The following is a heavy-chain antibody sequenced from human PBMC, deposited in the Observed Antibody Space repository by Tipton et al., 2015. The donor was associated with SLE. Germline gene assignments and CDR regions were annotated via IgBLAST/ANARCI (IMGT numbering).Heavy chain of an antibody. CDR3: AAGAAGSY. J-gene: IGHJ4*02. CDR2: ISSSSSPI. Sequence: SLRLSCAASGFTVSSNYMSWVRQAPGKGLEWVSYISSSSSPIYYADSAKGRFTISRDNAKSSLYLQMNSLRAEDTAVYSCAAGAAGSYWGQGTLVTVSS. V-gene: IGHV3-48*01. CDR1: GFTVSSNY. D-gene: IGHD6-13*01.